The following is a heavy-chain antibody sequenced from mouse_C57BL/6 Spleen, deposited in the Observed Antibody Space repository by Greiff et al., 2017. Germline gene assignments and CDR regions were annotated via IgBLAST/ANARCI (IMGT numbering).Heavy chain of an antibody. CDR1: GFTFSDFY. V-gene: IGHV7-1*01. Sequence: EVQLVESGGGLVQSGRSLRLSCATSGFTFSDFYMEWVRQAPGKGLEWIAASRNKANDYTTEYSASVKGRFIVSRDTSQSILYLQMNALRAEDTAIYYCARDGYDYDLGYAMDYWGQGTSVTVSS. CDR2: SRNKANDYTT. CDR3: ARDGYDYDLGYAMDY. J-gene: IGHJ4*01. D-gene: IGHD2-4*01.